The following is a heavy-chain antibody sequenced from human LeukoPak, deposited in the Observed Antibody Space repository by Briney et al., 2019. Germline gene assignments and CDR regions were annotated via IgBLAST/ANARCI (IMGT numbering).Heavy chain of an antibody. J-gene: IGHJ4*02. CDR2: ISGSGGST. CDR1: GFTFTNYA. V-gene: IGHV3-23*01. Sequence: GGSLRLSCAASGFTFTNYAMNWVRQAPGKGLEWVSDISGSGGSTYYADSVKGRFTISRDNSKNTLYLQMNSLRAEDTAVYYCAKDGHSSSSDWGQGTLVTVSS. CDR3: AKDGHSSSSD. D-gene: IGHD6-6*01.